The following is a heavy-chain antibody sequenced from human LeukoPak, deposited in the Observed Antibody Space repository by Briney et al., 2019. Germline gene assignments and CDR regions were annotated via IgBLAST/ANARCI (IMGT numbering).Heavy chain of an antibody. CDR3: ARDLYYDSSGFYYYFDY. D-gene: IGHD3-22*01. Sequence: APVKVSCKASGYSFTSYGISWVRQAPGQGLEWMGWISTYNDNTNYAQKIQGRVTMTTDTSTSTAYMELRSLRSDDTAVYYCARDLYYDSSGFYYYFDYWGQGTLVTVSS. J-gene: IGHJ4*02. CDR1: GYSFTSYG. V-gene: IGHV1-18*01. CDR2: ISTYNDNT.